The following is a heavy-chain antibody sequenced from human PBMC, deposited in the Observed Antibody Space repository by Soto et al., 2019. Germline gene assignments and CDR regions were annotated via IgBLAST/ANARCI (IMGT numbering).Heavy chain of an antibody. J-gene: IGHJ4*02. Sequence: SETLSLTCAVSGSSISSGGYSWSWIRHPPGKGLEWIGYIYHSGSTYYNPSLKSRVTISVDRSKNQFSLKLSSVTAADTAVYYCARVPERWGQGTLVTVSS. CDR1: GSSISSGGYS. V-gene: IGHV4-30-2*01. CDR3: ARVPER. D-gene: IGHD2-2*01. CDR2: IYHSGST.